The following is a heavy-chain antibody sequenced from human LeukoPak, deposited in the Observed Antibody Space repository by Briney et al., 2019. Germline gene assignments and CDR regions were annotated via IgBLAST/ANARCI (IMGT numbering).Heavy chain of an antibody. J-gene: IGHJ4*02. V-gene: IGHV1-46*01. Sequence: ASVKVSRTASGYTFTSYYMHWVRQAPGQGLEWMGIINPSGGSTSYAQKFQGRVTMTRDTSTSTVYMELSSLRSEDTAVYYCARVLLQVHDSSGSLDYWGQGTLVTVSS. D-gene: IGHD3-22*01. CDR3: ARVLLQVHDSSGSLDY. CDR1: GYTFTSYY. CDR2: INPSGGST.